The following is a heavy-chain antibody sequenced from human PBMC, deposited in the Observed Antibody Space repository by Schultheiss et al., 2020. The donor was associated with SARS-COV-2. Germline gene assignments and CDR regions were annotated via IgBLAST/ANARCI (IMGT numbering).Heavy chain of an antibody. CDR1: GFTFSSYW. CDR3: ARVDDYGETFDY. D-gene: IGHD4-17*01. V-gene: IGHV3-7*02. Sequence: GGSLRLSCAASGFTFSSYWMSWVRQAPGKGLEWVANIKQDGSEKYYVDSVKGRFTISRDNSKNTLYLQMNSLRAEDTAVYYCARVDDYGETFDYWGQGTLVTVSS. CDR2: IKQDGSEK. J-gene: IGHJ4*02.